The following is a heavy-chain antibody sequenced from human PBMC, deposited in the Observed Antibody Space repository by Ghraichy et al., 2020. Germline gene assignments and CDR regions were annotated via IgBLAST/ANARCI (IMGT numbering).Heavy chain of an antibody. CDR2: NTFSGGRT. D-gene: IGHD2-2*01. V-gene: IGHV3-23*01. Sequence: GGSLRLSCAASGFTFNNYAMSWVRQAPGKGLEWVSLNTFSGGRTSYADSVKGRFTLSLDPSKTTMYLQMNSLRAEDSAIYYCAKTTAVHYDYGLDVWGQGTTVIVSS. CDR3: AKTTAVHYDYGLDV. CDR1: GFTFNNYA. J-gene: IGHJ6*02.